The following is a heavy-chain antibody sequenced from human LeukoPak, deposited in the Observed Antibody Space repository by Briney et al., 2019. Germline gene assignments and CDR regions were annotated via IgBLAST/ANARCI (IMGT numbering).Heavy chain of an antibody. J-gene: IGHJ4*02. Sequence: SETLSLTCTVSGGSISSYYWSWIRQPAGKGLEWIGRIYTSGSTNYNPSLKSRVTMSVDTSKNQFSLKLSSVTAADTAVYYCARLRVYYSDSSGYSVWGQGTLVTVSS. CDR2: IYTSGST. D-gene: IGHD3-22*01. CDR3: ARLRVYYSDSSGYSV. V-gene: IGHV4-4*07. CDR1: GGSISSYY.